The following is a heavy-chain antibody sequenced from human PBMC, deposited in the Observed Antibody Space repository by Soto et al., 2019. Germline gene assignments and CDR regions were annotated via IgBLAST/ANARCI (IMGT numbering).Heavy chain of an antibody. CDR3: ARGRDSSVSWLEY. J-gene: IGHJ4*02. CDR2: ISISSSTI. D-gene: IGHD3-22*01. CDR1: VFTFSSYG. V-gene: IGHV3-48*02. Sequence: GGSLRFSCAASVFTFSSYGMNWVRQGPGKGLECVAYISISSSTIYYADSVKGRFTISRDNAKNSPYLQMNSPRDEDTAVYYVARGRDSSVSWLEYWGQGTLVT.